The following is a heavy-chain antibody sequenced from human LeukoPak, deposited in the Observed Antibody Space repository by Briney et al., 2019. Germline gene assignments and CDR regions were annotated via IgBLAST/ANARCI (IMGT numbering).Heavy chain of an antibody. Sequence: GSLRLSCAASGFTFSSYWMSWVRQAPGKGLEWIGEINHSGSTNYNPSLKSRVTISVDTSKNQFSLKLSSVTAADTAVYYCASSYRAYSSGWTHRDYWGQGTLVTVSS. CDR2: INHSGST. CDR3: ASSYRAYSSGWTHRDY. D-gene: IGHD6-19*01. J-gene: IGHJ4*02. CDR1: GFTFSSYW. V-gene: IGHV4-34*01.